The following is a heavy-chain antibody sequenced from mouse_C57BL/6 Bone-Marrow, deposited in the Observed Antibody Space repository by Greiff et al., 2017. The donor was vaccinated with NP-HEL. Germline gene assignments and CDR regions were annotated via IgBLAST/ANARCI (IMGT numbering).Heavy chain of an antibody. D-gene: IGHD2-5*01. V-gene: IGHV1-61*01. CDR3: ARKGAYYSNYGYAMDY. CDR2: IYPSDSET. Sequence: QVQLQQPGAELVRPGSSVKLSCKASGYTFTSYWMDWVKQRPGQGLEWIGNIYPSDSETHYNQKFKDKATLTVDKSSSTAYMQLSSLTSEDSAVYYCARKGAYYSNYGYAMDYWGQGTSVTVSS. CDR1: GYTFTSYW. J-gene: IGHJ4*01.